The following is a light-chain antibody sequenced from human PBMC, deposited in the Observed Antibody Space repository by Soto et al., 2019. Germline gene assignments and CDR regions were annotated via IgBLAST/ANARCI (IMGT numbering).Light chain of an antibody. CDR2: DTS. J-gene: IGKJ3*01. CDR1: LRVSSNY. Sequence: EIVLTQSPGTLSLSPGESATLSCRASLRVSSNYLAWYQQKPGQAPRLVIFDTSSRATGIPDRFSGSGSGTDFTLTISRLEPEDFAMYYCQQYGGSPPISFGPGTKVDIK. V-gene: IGKV3-20*01. CDR3: QQYGGSPPIS.